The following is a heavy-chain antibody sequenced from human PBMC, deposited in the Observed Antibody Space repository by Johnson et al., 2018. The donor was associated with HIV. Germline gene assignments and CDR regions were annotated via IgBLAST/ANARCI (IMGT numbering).Heavy chain of an antibody. D-gene: IGHD3-22*01. Sequence: VESGGGLIQPGWSLRLSCAASGFTVSSNYMSWVRQAPGKGLEWVSVIYSGGSTYYADSVKGRFTISRDNSKNTLYLQMNSLKTEDTAVYYCTTGSSGSNAFDIWGQGTMVTVSS. V-gene: IGHV3-53*01. CDR1: GFTVSSNY. CDR2: IYSGGST. CDR3: TTGSSGSNAFDI. J-gene: IGHJ3*02.